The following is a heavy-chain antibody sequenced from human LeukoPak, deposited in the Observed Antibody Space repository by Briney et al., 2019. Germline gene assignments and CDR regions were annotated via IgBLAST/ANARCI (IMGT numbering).Heavy chain of an antibody. V-gene: IGHV3-21*01. CDR3: AREDDWNYEDY. Sequence: GGSLRLSCAASGFTFSSYSMNWVRQAPGKGLEWVSSISSSSSYIYYADSVKGRFTISRDNAKNSLYLQMNSLRAEDTAIYYCAREDDWNYEDYWGQGTLVTVSS. D-gene: IGHD1-7*01. CDR2: ISSSSSYI. CDR1: GFTFSSYS. J-gene: IGHJ4*02.